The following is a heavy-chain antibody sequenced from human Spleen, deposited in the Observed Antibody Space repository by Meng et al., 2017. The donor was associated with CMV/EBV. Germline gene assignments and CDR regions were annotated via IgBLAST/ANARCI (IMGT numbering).Heavy chain of an antibody. D-gene: IGHD3-9*01. CDR1: GFTFRSYW. V-gene: IGHV3-7*01. CDR2: INQDGSDT. CDR3: ARDGLADYDILGYYFDY. J-gene: IGHJ4*02. Sequence: GESLKISCVASGFTFRSYWMTWVRQAPGEALEWVANINQDGSDTYYVDSVRGRFTISRDNAKNSLYLRMKSLRAEDTAVYYCARDGLADYDILGYYFDYWGQGTLVTVSS.